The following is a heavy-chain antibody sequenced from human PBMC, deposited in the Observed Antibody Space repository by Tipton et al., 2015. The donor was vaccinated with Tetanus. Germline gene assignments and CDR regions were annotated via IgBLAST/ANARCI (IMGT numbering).Heavy chain of an antibody. CDR2: TYYRSKWYN. V-gene: IGHV6-1*01. CDR1: GDSVSSNSAA. CDR3: ARDPIVVVVAATTYFDY. Sequence: GLVKPSQTLSLTCAISGDSVSSNSAAWNWIRQSPSRGLEWLGRTYYRSKWYNDYAVSVKSRITINPDTSKNQFSLQLNSVTPEGTAVYYCARDPIVVVVAATTYFDYWGQGTLVTVSS. D-gene: IGHD2-15*01. J-gene: IGHJ4*02.